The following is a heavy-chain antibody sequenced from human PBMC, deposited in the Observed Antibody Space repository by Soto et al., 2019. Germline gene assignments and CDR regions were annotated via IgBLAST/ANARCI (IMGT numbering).Heavy chain of an antibody. Sequence: ASVKVSCKASGYTFTGYYMHWVRQAPGQGLEWMGIINPSGGSTSYAQKFRGRVTMTRDTSTSTVYMELSSLRSEDTAVYYCARDDYLYTVDMVATGTRQDRHFDYWGQGTLVTVS. V-gene: IGHV1-46*01. CDR3: ARDDYLYTVDMVATGTRQDRHFDY. D-gene: IGHD5-12*01. J-gene: IGHJ4*02. CDR1: GYTFTGYY. CDR2: INPSGGST.